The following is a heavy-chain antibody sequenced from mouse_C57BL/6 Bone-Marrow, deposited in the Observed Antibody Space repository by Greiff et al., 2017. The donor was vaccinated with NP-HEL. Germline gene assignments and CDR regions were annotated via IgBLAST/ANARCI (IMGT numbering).Heavy chain of an antibody. CDR1: GYAFTNYL. J-gene: IGHJ1*03. V-gene: IGHV1-54*01. D-gene: IGHD2-5*01. Sequence: QVQLQQSGAELVRPGTSVKVSCKASGYAFTNYLIEWVKQRPGQGLEWIGVINPGSGGTNYNEKFKGKATLTADKSSSTAYMQLSSLTSEDSAVYCCASYSNYWYFDVWGTGTTVTVSS. CDR3: ASYSNYWYFDV. CDR2: INPGSGGT.